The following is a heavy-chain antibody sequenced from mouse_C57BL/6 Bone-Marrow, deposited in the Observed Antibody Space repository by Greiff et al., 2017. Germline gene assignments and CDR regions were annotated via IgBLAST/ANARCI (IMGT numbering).Heavy chain of an antibody. CDR2: IDPEDGET. J-gene: IGHJ3*01. CDR1: GFNIKDYY. Sequence: EVQLQQSGAELVKPGASVKLSCTASGFNIKDYYMHWVKQRTEPGLEWIGRIDPEDGETKYAPKFQGKATLTADTSSTTAYLQRSSLTSEDTAVYYCARGGYYGNFWFAYWGQGTLVTVSA. V-gene: IGHV14-2*01. D-gene: IGHD2-1*01. CDR3: ARGGYYGNFWFAY.